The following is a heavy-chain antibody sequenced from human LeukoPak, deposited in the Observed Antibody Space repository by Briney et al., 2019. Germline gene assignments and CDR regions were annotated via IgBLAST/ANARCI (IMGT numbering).Heavy chain of an antibody. D-gene: IGHD5-24*01. Sequence: SETLSLTCTVSGGSISSADYYWSWIRQPPGKGLEWIGYIYYSGSTYYNPSLKSRVTLSVDTSNNQFSLRLSSVTAADTAVYYCARARDTNPSDYWGQGTLVTVSS. V-gene: IGHV4-30-4*08. CDR3: ARARDTNPSDY. CDR1: GGSISSADYY. CDR2: IYYSGST. J-gene: IGHJ4*02.